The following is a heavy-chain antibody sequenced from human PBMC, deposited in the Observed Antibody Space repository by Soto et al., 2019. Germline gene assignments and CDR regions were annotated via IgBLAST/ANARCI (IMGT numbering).Heavy chain of an antibody. V-gene: IGHV1-3*01. CDR3: ARTTYSSSWYVTVRYFDY. CDR2: INGGNANT. J-gene: IGHJ4*02. D-gene: IGHD6-13*01. Sequence: ASVKVSCKASGNTVPNYAIHWVRQAPGQRFEWMGWINGGNANTKYSQNFQGRVTITRDTSTSTAYMELRSLRSDDTAVYYCARTTYSSSWYVTVRYFDYWGQGTLVTVSS. CDR1: GNTVPNYA.